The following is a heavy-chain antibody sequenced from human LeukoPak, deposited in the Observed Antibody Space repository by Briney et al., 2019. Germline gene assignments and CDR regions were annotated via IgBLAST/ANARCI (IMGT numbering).Heavy chain of an antibody. CDR1: GFTFSSYS. CDR3: VRDFDSSTSCFAY. CDR2: ISRSSGSI. D-gene: IGHD2-2*01. J-gene: IGHJ4*02. Sequence: GGSLRLSCAASGFTFSSYSMNWVRQAPGKGLEWVSSISRSSGSIYYPDSVKGRFTISRDNAKNSLYLQMNSLRAEDTAVYYCVRDFDSSTSCFAYWGQGTLVTVSS. V-gene: IGHV3-21*01.